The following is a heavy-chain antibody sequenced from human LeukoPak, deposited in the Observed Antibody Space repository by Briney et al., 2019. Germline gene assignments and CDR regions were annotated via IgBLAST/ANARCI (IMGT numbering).Heavy chain of an antibody. V-gene: IGHV7-4-1*02. CDR3: ARKEQHHRGTHFDY. Sequence: GASVKVSCKASGYTFTKHAMNWVRQAPGQGLEWMGWINTNTENATYAQDFTGRFVFSLDTSVSTAYLQINSLKAEDTAMYYCARKEQHHRGTHFDYWGQGTLVTVSS. J-gene: IGHJ4*02. D-gene: IGHD1-14*01. CDR2: INTNTENA. CDR1: GYTFTKHA.